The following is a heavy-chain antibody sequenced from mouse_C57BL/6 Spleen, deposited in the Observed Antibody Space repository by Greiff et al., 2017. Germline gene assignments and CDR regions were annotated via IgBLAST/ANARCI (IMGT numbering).Heavy chain of an antibody. V-gene: IGHV1-15*01. CDR2: IDPETGGT. CDR3: TRGDGNYEFDY. J-gene: IGHJ2*01. Sequence: QVQLQQSGAELVRPGASVTLSCKASGYTFTDYEMHWVKQTPVHGLEWIGAIDPETGGTAYNQKFKGKAILTADKSSSTAYMELRSLTSEDSAVYYCTRGDGNYEFDYWGQGTTLTVSS. D-gene: IGHD2-1*01. CDR1: GYTFTDYE.